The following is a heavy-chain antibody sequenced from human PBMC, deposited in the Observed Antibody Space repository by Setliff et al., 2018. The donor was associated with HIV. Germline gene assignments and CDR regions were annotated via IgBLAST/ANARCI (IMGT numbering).Heavy chain of an antibody. CDR1: GFSLSTSGMR. D-gene: IGHD3-10*01. J-gene: IGHJ3*02. CDR2: IDWDDDK. CDR3: ARGPYGPPDAFDI. V-gene: IGHV2-70*04. Sequence: ESGPTLVNPTQTLTLTCTFSGFSLSTSGMRVTWIRQPPGKALEWLARIDWDDDKFYSTSLKTRLTISKDTSKNQVVLTMTNMDPVDTATYYCARGPYGPPDAFDIWGQGTTVTVSS.